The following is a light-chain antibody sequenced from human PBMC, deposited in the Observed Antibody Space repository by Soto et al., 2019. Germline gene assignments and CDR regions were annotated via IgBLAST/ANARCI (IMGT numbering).Light chain of an antibody. J-gene: IGKJ1*01. V-gene: IGKV3-11*01. CDR1: QNISSY. CDR2: DVS. Sequence: IVLTQSPVTLSLSPGERATLSCRASQNISSYLIWYQQKPGQAPRLLMYDVSNRATAIPARFSGSGSGTDFTLTISSLEPEDLAVYYCQQRSNWPRTFGQGTKVDIK. CDR3: QQRSNWPRT.